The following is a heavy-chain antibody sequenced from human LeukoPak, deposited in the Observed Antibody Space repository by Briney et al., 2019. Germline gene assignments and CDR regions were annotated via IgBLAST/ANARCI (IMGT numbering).Heavy chain of an antibody. V-gene: IGHV3-23*01. Sequence: PGGSLRLSCAASGFTFSAYSMSWVRQAPGKGLEWVSGVSGSGGSTYYTDSVKGRFTISRDNSKNTLYLQMNSLRDEDTAVYFCAKVITGNYYFDYWGQGTLVTVSS. CDR1: GFTFSAYS. D-gene: IGHD1-7*01. J-gene: IGHJ4*02. CDR3: AKVITGNYYFDY. CDR2: VSGSGGST.